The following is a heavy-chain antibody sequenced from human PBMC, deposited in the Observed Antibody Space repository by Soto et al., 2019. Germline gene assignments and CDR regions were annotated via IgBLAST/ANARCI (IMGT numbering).Heavy chain of an antibody. CDR2: IKSKTDGGTT. V-gene: IGHV3-15*01. D-gene: IGHD3-10*01. Sequence: EVQLVESGGGLGKPGGSLRLSCAASGFTFSNAWMSWVRQASGKGLEWVGRIKSKTDGGTTDYAAPVKGRFTISRDDSKNMLCLQMNSLKTEDTAVYYCAGSYFGSGSYYNDPLVDYWGQGTLVTVSS. CDR1: GFTFSNAW. J-gene: IGHJ4*02. CDR3: AGSYFGSGSYYNDPLVDY.